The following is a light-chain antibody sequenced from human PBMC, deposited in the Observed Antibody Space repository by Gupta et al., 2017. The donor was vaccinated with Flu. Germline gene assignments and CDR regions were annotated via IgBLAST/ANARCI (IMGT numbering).Light chain of an antibody. CDR2: DNN. V-gene: IGLV1-44*01. Sequence: SSIGSATVDWYQQVPGMAPKLLIFDNNQRPAGVPGRFSGSKTGTSASLAISGRQPEDEGDYYCATWIDALSCPVFGGGTKLVVL. CDR3: ATWIDALSCPV. J-gene: IGLJ2*01. CDR1: SSIGSAT.